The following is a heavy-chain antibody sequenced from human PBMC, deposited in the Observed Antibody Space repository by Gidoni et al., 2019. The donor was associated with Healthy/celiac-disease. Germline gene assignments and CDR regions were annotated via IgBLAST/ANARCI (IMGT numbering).Heavy chain of an antibody. CDR1: GYSFTSYW. CDR2: IYPGDSDT. CDR3: ARQYCSSTSCYLYFDL. Sequence: EVQLVQSGAEVKKPGESLKISCKGSGYSFTSYWIGWVRQMPGKGLEWMGIIYPGDSDTRYSPSFQGQVTISADKSISTAYLQWSSLKASDTAMYYCARQYCSSTSCYLYFDLWGRGTLVTVSS. V-gene: IGHV5-51*01. J-gene: IGHJ2*01. D-gene: IGHD2-2*01.